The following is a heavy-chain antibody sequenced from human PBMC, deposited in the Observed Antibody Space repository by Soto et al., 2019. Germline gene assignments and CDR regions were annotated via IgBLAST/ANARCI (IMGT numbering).Heavy chain of an antibody. Sequence: LSLTCTVSGGSISSSSYYWGWIRQPPGKGLEWIGGMDYSGNTYYNPSRKSRATISVDTSKNQFSLTLSSVTAADTAVYYCAGLRLSTIFGAGVNWFDPWGQGTPVTVSS. CDR2: MDYSGNT. CDR1: GGSISSSSYY. V-gene: IGHV4-39*01. D-gene: IGHD3-3*01. J-gene: IGHJ5*02. CDR3: AGLRLSTIFGAGVNWFDP.